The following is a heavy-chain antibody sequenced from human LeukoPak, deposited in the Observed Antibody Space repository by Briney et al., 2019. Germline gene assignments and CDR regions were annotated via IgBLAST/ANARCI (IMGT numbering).Heavy chain of an antibody. CDR2: ISSSGNT. Sequence: SETLSLTCTVSGGSISSYYWSWIRRPPGKGLEWIGYISSSGNTNYNPSLKSRVAISIDTSKNQFSLKLTSVTAADTAVYFCARQYGSWFDYWGQGSLVTVSS. CDR1: GGSISSYY. V-gene: IGHV4-59*08. J-gene: IGHJ4*02. CDR3: ARQYGSWFDY. D-gene: IGHD6-13*01.